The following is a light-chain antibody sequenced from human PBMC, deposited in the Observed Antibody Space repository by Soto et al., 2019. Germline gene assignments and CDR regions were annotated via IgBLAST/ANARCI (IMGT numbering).Light chain of an antibody. J-gene: IGKJ1*01. Sequence: EIVLTQSPGTLSLSPGERATLSCRASQSVSSSYLAWYQQKPGQAPRLLIYGASSRATGIPDRFSGSGSGTDFTLTISGLEPEDFAVYYCQQYGGSPWTFGQGTKVDIK. CDR3: QQYGGSPWT. V-gene: IGKV3-20*01. CDR1: QSVSSSY. CDR2: GAS.